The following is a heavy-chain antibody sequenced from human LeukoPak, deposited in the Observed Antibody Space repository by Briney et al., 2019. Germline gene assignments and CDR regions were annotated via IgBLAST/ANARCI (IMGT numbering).Heavy chain of an antibody. CDR3: ARAILSDPKYYGMDV. CDR2: INWNADST. CDR1: GFKFSDYG. Sequence: GGSLRLSCAASGFKFSDYGMSWVRQAPGKGLEWVSGINWNADSTGYADSVKGRFTISKDNAKNSLFLQMNSLGAEDTAMYYCARAILSDPKYYGMDVWGQGTTVTVSS. J-gene: IGHJ6*02. D-gene: IGHD3-9*01. V-gene: IGHV3-20*04.